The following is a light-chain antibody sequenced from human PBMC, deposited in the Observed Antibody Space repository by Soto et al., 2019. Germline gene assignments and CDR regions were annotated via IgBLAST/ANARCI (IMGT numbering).Light chain of an antibody. CDR2: DVS. J-gene: IGLJ1*01. CDR3: SSYTSSSTLLYV. V-gene: IGLV2-14*01. Sequence: QSVLTQPASVSGSPGQSITISCTGTSSDVGGYNYVSWYQQHPGKATKLMIYDVSNRPSGVSDRFSGSKSGNTASLTISGLQAEDAADYYCSSYTSSSTLLYVFGTGTNLTVL. CDR1: SSDVGGYNY.